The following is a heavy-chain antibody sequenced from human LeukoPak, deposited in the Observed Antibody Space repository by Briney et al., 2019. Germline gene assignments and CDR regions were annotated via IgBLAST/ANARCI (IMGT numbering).Heavy chain of an antibody. CDR2: ISSSSSYI. Sequence: KPGGSLRLSCAASGFTFSSYSMNWVRQAPGKGLEWVSSISSSSSYIYYADSVKGRFTISRDNAKNSLYLQMNSLRAEDTAVYYCAGDILIFGVVIYFDYWGQGTLVTVSS. V-gene: IGHV3-21*01. J-gene: IGHJ4*02. CDR3: AGDILIFGVVIYFDY. D-gene: IGHD3-3*01. CDR1: GFTFSSYS.